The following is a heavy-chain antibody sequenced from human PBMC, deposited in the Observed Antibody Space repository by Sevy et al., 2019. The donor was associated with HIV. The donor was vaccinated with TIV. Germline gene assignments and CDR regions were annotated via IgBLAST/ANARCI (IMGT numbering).Heavy chain of an antibody. CDR3: AREVYEIHDSSGWYDAFDI. CDR1: GDSISSGDYY. CDR2: IYYSGST. V-gene: IGHV4-30-4*01. J-gene: IGHJ3*02. Sequence: SETLSLTCTVSGDSISSGDYYWSWIRQPPGKGLECIGYIYYSGSTYYNPSLKSRVTISVDTSKNQFSLKLSSVTAADTAVYYCAREVYEIHDSSGWYDAFDIWGQRTMVTVSS. D-gene: IGHD6-19*01.